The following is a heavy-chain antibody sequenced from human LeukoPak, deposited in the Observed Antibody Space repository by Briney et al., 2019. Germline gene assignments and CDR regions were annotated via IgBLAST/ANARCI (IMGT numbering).Heavy chain of an antibody. D-gene: IGHD6-19*01. Sequence: ASVKVSCKASGYTFTSYYMHWVRQAPGQGLEWMGIINPSGGSTSYAQKFQGRVTMTRDTSTSTVYMELSSLRSEDTAVYYCATVHPFGWYIDYWGQGTLVTVSS. J-gene: IGHJ4*02. CDR3: ATVHPFGWYIDY. CDR2: INPSGGST. CDR1: GYTFTSYY. V-gene: IGHV1-46*01.